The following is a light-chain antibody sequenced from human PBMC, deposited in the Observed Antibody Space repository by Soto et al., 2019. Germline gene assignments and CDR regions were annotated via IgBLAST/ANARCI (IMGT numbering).Light chain of an antibody. CDR3: QQYNSYL. J-gene: IGKJ1*01. Sequence: DIQMTQSPSTLSASVGDRVTITCRASQSISSWLAWYQQKPGKAPKLLIYDASSLESGVPSRFSGSGSETEFTLTISSLQPDDFATYYCQQYNSYLFGQGTKVDNK. V-gene: IGKV1-5*01. CDR2: DAS. CDR1: QSISSW.